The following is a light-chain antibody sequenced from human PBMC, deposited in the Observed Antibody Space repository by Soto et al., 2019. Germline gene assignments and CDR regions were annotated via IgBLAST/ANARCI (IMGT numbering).Light chain of an antibody. Sequence: QSVLTQPPSVSAAPGQKVTVSCSGSTSNIGNNYVSWYQQVPGTAPKLLIYDNNKRTSGIPDRFSGSKSGTSATLGITGLQTGDEAEYFCFSFTTTSTHVFGTGTKSPS. J-gene: IGLJ1*01. CDR3: FSFTTTSTHV. CDR2: DNN. V-gene: IGLV1-51*01. CDR1: TSNIGNNY.